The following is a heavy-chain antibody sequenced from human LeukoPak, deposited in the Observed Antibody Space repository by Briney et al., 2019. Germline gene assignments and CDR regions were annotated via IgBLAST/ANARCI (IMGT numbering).Heavy chain of an antibody. Sequence: GGSLRLSCAASGFTFSGSAMHWVRQASGKGLEWVGRIRSKSNRYATAYAASVKGRFTISRDDSKNTAYLQMNSLKTEDTAVYYCTRLFSYANDYWGQGTLVTVSS. CDR1: GFTFSGSA. J-gene: IGHJ4*02. CDR3: TRLFSYANDY. CDR2: IRSKSNRYAT. D-gene: IGHD5-18*01. V-gene: IGHV3-73*01.